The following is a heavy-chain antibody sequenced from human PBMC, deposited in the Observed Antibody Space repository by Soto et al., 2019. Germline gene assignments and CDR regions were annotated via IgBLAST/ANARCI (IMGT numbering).Heavy chain of an antibody. CDR2: INHSGST. CDR3: ARVESSGWYRGGFYYYYGMDV. Sequence: SETLSLTCAVYGGSFSGYYWSWIRQPPGKGLEWIGEINHSGSTNYNPSLKSRVTISVDTSKNQFSLKLSSVTAADTAVYYCARVESSGWYRGGFYYYYGMDVWGQGTTVTAP. V-gene: IGHV4-34*01. CDR1: GGSFSGYY. J-gene: IGHJ6*02. D-gene: IGHD6-19*01.